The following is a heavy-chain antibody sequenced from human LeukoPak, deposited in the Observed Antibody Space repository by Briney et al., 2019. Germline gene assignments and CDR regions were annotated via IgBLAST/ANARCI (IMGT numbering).Heavy chain of an antibody. D-gene: IGHD6-19*01. CDR2: LNNGDADT. CDR1: GSPFTSYW. CDR3: ARHRSSGWCNYFDY. J-gene: IGHJ4*02. Sequence: GGPLDIPWQGFGSPFTSYWFGWSRQMPGKGRGWWGILNNGDADTSYSTFFKGDVTSSDDTPISPGFLQWRSLEASATAIFYCARHRSSGWCNYFDYWGQGTLVTVSS. V-gene: IGHV5-51*04.